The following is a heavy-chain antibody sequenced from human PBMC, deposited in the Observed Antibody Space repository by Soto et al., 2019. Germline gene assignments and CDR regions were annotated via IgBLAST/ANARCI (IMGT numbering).Heavy chain of an antibody. Sequence: ASVKVSCKASGYTFTSYGLSWVRQTAGQGLEWMGWMSPKTANTGYAQKFQDRVTMTRSTSISTAYMELSSLTSEDTAVYYCTGGPPNWGFDSWGQGTPVTVSS. V-gene: IGHV1-8*02. CDR3: TGGPPNWGFDS. CDR1: GYTFTSYG. CDR2: MSPKTANT. J-gene: IGHJ5*01. D-gene: IGHD7-27*01.